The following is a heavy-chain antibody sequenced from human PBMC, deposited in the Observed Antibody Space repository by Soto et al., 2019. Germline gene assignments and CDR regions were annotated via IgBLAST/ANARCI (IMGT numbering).Heavy chain of an antibody. J-gene: IGHJ1*01. CDR1: GYTLTELS. CDR2: FDPEDGET. CDR3: ATDLARGPIVTAEYFQH. D-gene: IGHD3-16*02. Sequence: VASVKVSCKVSGYTLTELSMHWVRQAPGKGLEWMGGFDPEDGETIYAQKFQGRVTMTEDTSTDTAYMELSSLRSEDTAVYYCATDLARGPIVTAEYFQHWGQGTLVTVSS. V-gene: IGHV1-24*01.